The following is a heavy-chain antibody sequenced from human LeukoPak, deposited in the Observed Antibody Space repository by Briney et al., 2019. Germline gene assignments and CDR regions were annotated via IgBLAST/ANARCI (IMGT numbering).Heavy chain of an antibody. CDR3: AKNLPGRPLDY. D-gene: IGHD1-14*01. CDR1: GFTFSNYA. V-gene: IGHV3-23*01. J-gene: IGHJ4*02. CDR2: IGTGGDT. Sequence: GGSLRLSCAASGFTFSNYAMGWVRQAPGKGLEWVSTIGTGGDTYYADSVKGRFSISRDNSKSTVYLQMNSLRADDTAVYYCAKNLPGRPLDYWSQGTLVTVSS.